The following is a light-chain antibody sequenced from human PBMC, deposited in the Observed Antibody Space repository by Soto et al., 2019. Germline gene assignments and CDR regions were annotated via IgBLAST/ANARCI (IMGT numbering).Light chain of an antibody. CDR2: ENN. Sequence: QSVLTQPPSVSAAPGQTVTISCSGSSSNIGNNYVSWYQQLPGTAPKLLMYENNKRPSGIPDRFSGSKSGTSATLGITGLQTGDEADYYCGSWDSGLSVWMFGGGTKLTVL. CDR1: SSNIGNNY. V-gene: IGLV1-51*02. CDR3: GSWDSGLSVWM. J-gene: IGLJ3*02.